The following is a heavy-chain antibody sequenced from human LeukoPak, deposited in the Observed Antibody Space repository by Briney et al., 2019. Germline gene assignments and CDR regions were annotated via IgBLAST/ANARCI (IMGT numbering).Heavy chain of an antibody. J-gene: IGHJ3*02. V-gene: IGHV1-8*01. Sequence: ASVKVSCKASGYTFTSYDINWVRQATGQGLEWMGWMNPNSGNTGYAQKFQGRVTMTRNTSISTAYMELSSLRSDDTAVYYCARVGYSSSWYRGDAFDIWGQGTMVTVSS. D-gene: IGHD6-13*01. CDR3: ARVGYSSSWYRGDAFDI. CDR2: MNPNSGNT. CDR1: GYTFTSYD.